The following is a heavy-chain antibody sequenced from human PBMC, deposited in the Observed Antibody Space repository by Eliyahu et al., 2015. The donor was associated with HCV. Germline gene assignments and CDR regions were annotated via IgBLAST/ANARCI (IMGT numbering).Heavy chain of an antibody. Sequence: QVQLVQSGAEVKKPXSSVKVXCKASXGTFXSYAXXXVRQAPGQGLEWMGGIIPIXGTANYAQKFQGRVTITADESTSTAYMELSSLRSEDTAVYYCARSGPVPPGLVQGVIDGMDVWGQGTTVTVSS. CDR2: IIPIXGTA. CDR1: XGTFXSYA. V-gene: IGHV1-69*01. CDR3: ARSGPVPPGLVQGVIDGMDV. D-gene: IGHD3-10*01. J-gene: IGHJ6*02.